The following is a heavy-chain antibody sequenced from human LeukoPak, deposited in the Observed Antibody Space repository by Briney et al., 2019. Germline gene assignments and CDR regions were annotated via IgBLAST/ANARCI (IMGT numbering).Heavy chain of an antibody. CDR2: INPSGSST. Sequence: ASVKVSCKASGYTFTSYYMHWVRQAPGQGLEWMGIINPSGSSTSYAQKFQGRVTMTRDTSTCTVYMELSSLRSEDTAVYYCARGQYYYDSSGPLYDYWGQGTLVTVSS. CDR1: GYTFTSYY. V-gene: IGHV1-46*01. D-gene: IGHD3-22*01. CDR3: ARGQYYYDSSGPLYDY. J-gene: IGHJ4*02.